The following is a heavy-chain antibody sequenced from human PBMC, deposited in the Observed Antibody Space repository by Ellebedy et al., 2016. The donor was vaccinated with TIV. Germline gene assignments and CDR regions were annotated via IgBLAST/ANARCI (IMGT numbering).Heavy chain of an antibody. J-gene: IGHJ4*02. CDR2: ISGSGVTT. V-gene: IGHV3-23*01. CDR1: GFGFSGYA. Sequence: PGGSLRLSCAASGFGFSGYAMNWVRQAPGKGLEWVASISGSGVTTYYAESVQGRFTISSDNSKDTLYLQMNSLRAEDTAVYFCAFARKADYWGQGTLVTVSS. CDR3: AFARKADY.